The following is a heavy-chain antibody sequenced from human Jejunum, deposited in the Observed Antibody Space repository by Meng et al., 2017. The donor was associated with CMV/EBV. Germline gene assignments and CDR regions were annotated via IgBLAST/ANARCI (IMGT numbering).Heavy chain of an antibody. CDR1: GDSNSPYC. CDR3: TTEYSSSWYVYYFDY. J-gene: IGHJ4*02. Sequence: SGDSNSPYCWSWIRQPPGRGLEWIGYVYNTGTTIYNPSLKTRVSISGDPSKNQFSLRLSSVTAADTAVYYCTTEYSSSWYVYYFDYWGQGTLVTVSS. V-gene: IGHV4-59*01. CDR2: VYNTGTT. D-gene: IGHD6-13*01.